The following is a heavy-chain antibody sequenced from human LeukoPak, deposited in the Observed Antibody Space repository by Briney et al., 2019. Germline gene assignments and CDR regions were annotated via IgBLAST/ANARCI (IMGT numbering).Heavy chain of an antibody. J-gene: IGHJ4*02. CDR3: ARVTYSSGWYEY. CDR1: GYTFTGYY. V-gene: IGHV1-2*02. CDR2: INPNSGGT. Sequence: GASVKVSFQASGYTFTGYYMHWVRQAPGQGLEWMGWINPNSGGTNYAPKFQGRVTMTRDTSISTAYMELSRLRSDDTAVYYRARVTYSSGWYEYWGQGTLVTVSS. D-gene: IGHD6-19*01.